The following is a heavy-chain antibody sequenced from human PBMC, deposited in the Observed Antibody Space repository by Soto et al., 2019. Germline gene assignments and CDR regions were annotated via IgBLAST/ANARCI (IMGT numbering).Heavy chain of an antibody. J-gene: IGHJ6*02. CDR2: ISYDGSNK. CDR3: ARGGNGSGSYSHYYGMDV. V-gene: IGHV3-30-3*01. Sequence: GGSLRLSCAASGFTFSSYAMHWVRQAPGKGLEWVAVISYDGSNKYYADSVKGRFTISRDNSKNTLYLQMNSLRAEDTAVYYCARGGNGSGSYSHYYGMDVWGQGTTVTVS. D-gene: IGHD3-10*01. CDR1: GFTFSSYA.